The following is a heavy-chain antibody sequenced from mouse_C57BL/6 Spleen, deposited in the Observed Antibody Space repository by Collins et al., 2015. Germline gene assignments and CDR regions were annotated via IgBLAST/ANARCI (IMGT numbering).Heavy chain of an antibody. V-gene: IGHV1-12*01. J-gene: IGHJ2*01. CDR3: ARGTTSHYFDY. CDR2: IYPGNGDT. CDR1: GYTFTSYN. Sequence: GRPGASVKMSCKASGYTFTSYNMHWVKQTPRQGLEWIGAIYPGNGDTSYNQKFKGKATLTVDKSSSTAYMQLSSLTSEDSAVYFCARGTTSHYFDYWGQGTTLTVSS. D-gene: IGHD1-1*01.